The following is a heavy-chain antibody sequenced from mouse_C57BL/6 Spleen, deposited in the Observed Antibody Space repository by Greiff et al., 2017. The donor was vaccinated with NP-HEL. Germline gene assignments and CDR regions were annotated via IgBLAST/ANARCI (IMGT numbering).Heavy chain of an antibody. V-gene: IGHV1-81*01. CDR3: ARWSDYDWFAY. CDR2: IYPRSGNT. D-gene: IGHD2-4*01. CDR1: GYTFTSYG. Sequence: QVQLQQSGAELARPGASVKLSCKASGYTFTSYGISWVKQRTGQGLEWIGEIYPRSGNTYYNEKFKGKATLTADKSSSTAYMELRSLTSEDSAVYFCARWSDYDWFAYWGQGTLVTVSA. J-gene: IGHJ3*01.